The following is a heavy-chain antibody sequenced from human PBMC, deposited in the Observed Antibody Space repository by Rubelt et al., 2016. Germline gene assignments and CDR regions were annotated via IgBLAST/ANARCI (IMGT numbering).Heavy chain of an antibody. CDR1: GGTFSSYA. J-gene: IGHJ3*02. Sequence: QVQLVQSGAEVKKPGSSVKVSCKASGGTFSSYAISWVRQAPGPGLEWMGGYIPIFGKAKLRTKFQGRVTITADESTSTAYMELSSLRSEDTAVYYCARDDPDAFDIWGQGTMVTVSS. CDR2: YIPIFGKA. V-gene: IGHV1-69*12. CDR3: ARDDPDAFDI.